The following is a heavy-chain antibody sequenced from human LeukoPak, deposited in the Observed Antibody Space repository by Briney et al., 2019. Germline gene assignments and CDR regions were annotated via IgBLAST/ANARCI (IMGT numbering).Heavy chain of an antibody. CDR3: ARRGYCSSTSCYYFDY. V-gene: IGHV3-11*04. J-gene: IGHJ4*02. Sequence: GGSLRLSCAASGFTFSDYYMSWIRQAPGKGLEWVSYISSSGSTIYYADSVKGRFTISRDNAKNSLYLQMNSLRAEDKAVYYCARRGYCSSTSCYYFDYWGQGTLVTVSS. CDR1: GFTFSDYY. CDR2: ISSSGSTI. D-gene: IGHD2-2*01.